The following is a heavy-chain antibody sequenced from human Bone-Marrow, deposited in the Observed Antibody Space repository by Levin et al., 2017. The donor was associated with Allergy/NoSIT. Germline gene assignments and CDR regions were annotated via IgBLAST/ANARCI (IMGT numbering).Heavy chain of an antibody. D-gene: IGHD2-21*02. J-gene: IGHJ6*02. CDR2: INVGNGNT. CDR1: GYTFATYA. V-gene: IGHV1-3*01. CDR3: ARVNIQSRDFFYYGMDV. Sequence: ASVKVSCKASGYTFATYAIHWVRQVPGQGLEWMGWINVGNGNTKTSPKFLGRATMTSDTSASTALMELSSLRSEDTAVYYCARVNIQSRDFFYYGMDVWGQGTTVTVSS.